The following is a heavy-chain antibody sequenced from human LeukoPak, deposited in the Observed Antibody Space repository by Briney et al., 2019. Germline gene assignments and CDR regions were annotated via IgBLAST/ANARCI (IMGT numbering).Heavy chain of an antibody. CDR3: AKSPNWELNY. CDR1: GFTFSSYA. J-gene: IGHJ4*02. D-gene: IGHD1-26*01. Sequence: GRSLRLSCAASGFTFSSYAMHWVRQAPGKGLEWVAVISYDGSNKYYADSVKGRFTISRDNSKNTLYLQMNSLRAEDTAVYYCAKSPNWELNYWGQGTLVTVSS. CDR2: ISYDGSNK. V-gene: IGHV3-30*04.